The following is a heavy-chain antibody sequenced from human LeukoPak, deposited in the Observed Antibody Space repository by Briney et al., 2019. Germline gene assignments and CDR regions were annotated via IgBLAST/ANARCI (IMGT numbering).Heavy chain of an antibody. D-gene: IGHD3-22*01. V-gene: IGHV1-18*01. CDR2: ISAFNGNT. CDR1: GYTFIDYG. Sequence: GASVKVSCKASGYTFIDYGINWVRQAPGQGLEWMGWISAFNGNTNYVQKFQGRVTMTTDTSTSTAYMELRSLRSDDTAVYYCARDPSRSVYYYDSNDYNPYYFDYWGQGTLVTVSS. CDR3: ARDPSRSVYYYDSNDYNPYYFDY. J-gene: IGHJ4*02.